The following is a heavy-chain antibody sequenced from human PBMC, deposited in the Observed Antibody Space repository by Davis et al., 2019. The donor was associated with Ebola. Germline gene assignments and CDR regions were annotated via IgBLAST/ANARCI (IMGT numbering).Heavy chain of an antibody. CDR3: AGGGDYGYDWYFDL. CDR1: GYTFTSYG. D-gene: IGHD4-17*01. CDR2: ISAYNGNT. Sequence: ASVKVSCKASGYTFTSYGISWVRQAPGQGLEWMGWISAYNGNTNYAQKLQGRVTMTTDTSTSTAPMELRNLRSDDPAVYYCAGGGDYGYDWYFDLWGRGTLVTVAS. J-gene: IGHJ2*01. V-gene: IGHV1-18*01.